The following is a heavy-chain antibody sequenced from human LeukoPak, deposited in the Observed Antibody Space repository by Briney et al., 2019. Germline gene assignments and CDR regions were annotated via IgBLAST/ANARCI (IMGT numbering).Heavy chain of an antibody. CDR2: ISSSSSSM. J-gene: IGHJ4*02. CDR1: GFSFSTYT. CDR3: ARDGGFGDLDY. Sequence: GGSLRLSCAASGFSFSTYTMNWVRQAPGKGLEWVSSISSSSSSMFYADSVKGRFTISRDNSKNTLYLQMNSLRAEDTAVYYCARDGGFGDLDYWGQGTLVTVSS. D-gene: IGHD3-10*01. V-gene: IGHV3-21*01.